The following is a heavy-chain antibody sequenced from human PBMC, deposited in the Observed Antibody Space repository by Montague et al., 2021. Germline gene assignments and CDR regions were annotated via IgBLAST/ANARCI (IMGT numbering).Heavy chain of an antibody. Sequence: TLSLTCSVSGDSISSCEYYWTWIRQPAGMGLEWIGRVYKRGDTNTNPSLRSRLTLSVDTSKNYFSLTLTSVTAADTAVYFCARDSPVVEPWVGEHKGAFDIWGQGTMVTVSS. CDR1: GDSISSCEYY. D-gene: IGHD3-10*01. CDR2: VYKRGDT. CDR3: ARDSPVVEPWVGEHKGAFDI. J-gene: IGHJ3*02. V-gene: IGHV4-61*02.